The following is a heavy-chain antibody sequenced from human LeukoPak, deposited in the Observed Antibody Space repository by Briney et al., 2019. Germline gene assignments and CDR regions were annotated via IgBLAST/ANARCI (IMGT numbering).Heavy chain of an antibody. V-gene: IGHV4-61*01. Sequence: SETLSLTCTVSGGSVSSGSYYWSWIRQPPGKGLEWIGYIYYSGSTNYNPSLKSRVTISVDTSKNQFSLKLSSVTAADTAVYYCARGGSYYYRYFDLWGRGTLVTVSS. CDR2: IYYSGST. J-gene: IGHJ2*01. D-gene: IGHD1-26*01. CDR1: GGSVSSGSYY. CDR3: ARGGSYYYRYFDL.